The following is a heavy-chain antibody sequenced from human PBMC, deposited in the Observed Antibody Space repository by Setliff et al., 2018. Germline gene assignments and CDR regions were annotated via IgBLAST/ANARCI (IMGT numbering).Heavy chain of an antibody. CDR3: ARHFRSSKVQFLEYLTDYYFDS. V-gene: IGHV4-39*01. CDR1: GDSVGTTGFY. J-gene: IGHJ4*02. Sequence: PSETLSLTCSVSGDSVGTTGFYWGWIRQPPGKGLEWIGNIYYSGMTFYNPSLKRRVTISVDTSNNHFSLKLSSVTAADTAVYYCARHFRSSKVQFLEYLTDYYFDSWGQGTLVTVSS. CDR2: IYYSGMT. D-gene: IGHD3-3*01.